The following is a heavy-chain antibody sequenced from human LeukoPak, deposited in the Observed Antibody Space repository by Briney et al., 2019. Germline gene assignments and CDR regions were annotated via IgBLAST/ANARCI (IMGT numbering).Heavy chain of an antibody. CDR3: TTEYYDFWSGYCNY. D-gene: IGHD3-3*01. CDR1: GFTFSNAW. Sequence: PGGSLRLSCAASGFTFSNAWMSWVRQAPGKGLEWVGRIKSKTDGGTTDYAAPVKGRFTISRDDSKNTLYLQMNSLKTEDTAVYYCTTEYYDFWSGYCNYWGQGTLVTVSS. CDR2: IKSKTDGGTT. V-gene: IGHV3-15*01. J-gene: IGHJ4*02.